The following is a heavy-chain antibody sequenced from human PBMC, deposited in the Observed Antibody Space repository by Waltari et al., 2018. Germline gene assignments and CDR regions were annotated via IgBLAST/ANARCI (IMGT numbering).Heavy chain of an antibody. CDR1: GFTCSSYA. V-gene: IGHV3-30*01. J-gene: IGHJ3*02. CDR3: ARDGYKIGDDAFDI. Sequence: QVQLVESGGGVVQPGRSLRLSCAASGFTCSSYAMHGVRQAPGKGLEWVSVLSFDGSNKYYADSVKGRFTISRDNSKNTLYLQMNSLRAEDTAVYYCARDGYKIGDDAFDIWGQGTMVTVSS. D-gene: IGHD5-12*01. CDR2: LSFDGSNK.